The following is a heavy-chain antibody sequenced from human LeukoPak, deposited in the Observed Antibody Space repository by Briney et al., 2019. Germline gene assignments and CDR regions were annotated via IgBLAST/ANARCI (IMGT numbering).Heavy chain of an antibody. J-gene: IGHJ4*02. CDR3: ASGLGNFDY. CDR2: ISSSGSTI. V-gene: IGHV3-48*03. CDR1: GFTFSSYE. Sequence: GGSLRLSCAASGFTFSSYEMNWVRQAPGKGLGWVSYISSSGSTIYYADSVKGRFTISRDNAKNSLYLQMNSVRAEDTAVYYWASGLGNFDYWGQGTLVTVSS. D-gene: IGHD5-12*01.